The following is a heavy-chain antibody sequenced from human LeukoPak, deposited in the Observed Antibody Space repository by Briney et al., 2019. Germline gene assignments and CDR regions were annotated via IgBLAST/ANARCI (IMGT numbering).Heavy chain of an antibody. CDR3: ARSGGDSLDY. J-gene: IGHJ4*02. CDR1: GFTFSSYW. D-gene: IGHD2-21*02. Sequence: GGSLRLSCAASGFTFSSYWMNWARQAPGKGLEWVAVIWYDGSKEYYADSVKGRFTISRDNSKNTLYLQMNSLGAEDTAVYYCARSGGDSLDYWGQGTLVTVSS. CDR2: IWYDGSKE. V-gene: IGHV3-33*08.